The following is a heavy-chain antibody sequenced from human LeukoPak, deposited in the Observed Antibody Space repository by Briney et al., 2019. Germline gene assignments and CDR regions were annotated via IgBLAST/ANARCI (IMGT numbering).Heavy chain of an antibody. CDR2: TYYKSKWYN. CDR1: GDSVSSYNAV. Sequence: PSQALSLTCAISGDSVSSYNAVWNWIRQSPSRGLEWLGRTYYKSKWYNDYALSVRSRITISPDTSKNRFSLQLNSVTPEDAAVYYCARAGMTTDPLNWFHPWGQGTLVTVSS. D-gene: IGHD4-17*01. CDR3: ARAGMTTDPLNWFHP. V-gene: IGHV6-1*01. J-gene: IGHJ5*02.